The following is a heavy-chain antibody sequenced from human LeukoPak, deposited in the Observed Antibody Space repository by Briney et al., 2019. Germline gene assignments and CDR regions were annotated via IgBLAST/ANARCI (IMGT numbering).Heavy chain of an antibody. J-gene: IGHJ4*02. D-gene: IGHD6-13*01. CDR3: ARGVYIAAAQYGL. CDR2: IYYSGAT. CDR1: GGSISTYY. V-gene: IGHV4-59*01. Sequence: PSETLSLTCTVSGGSISTYYWNWIRQPPGKGLEWIGYIYYSGATNYNPSLKSRVTISVDTSKNQFSLKLSSVTAADTAVYYCARGVYIAAAQYGLWGQGTLVTVSP.